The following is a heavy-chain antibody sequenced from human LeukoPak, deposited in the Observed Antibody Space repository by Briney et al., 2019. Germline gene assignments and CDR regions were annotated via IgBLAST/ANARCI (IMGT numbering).Heavy chain of an antibody. CDR1: GFTFSSYG. V-gene: IGHV3-30*02. CDR2: IRYDGSNK. J-gene: IGHJ6*03. D-gene: IGHD5-24*01. Sequence: GGSLRLSCAASGFTFSSYGMHWVRQTPGKGLEWVAFIRYDGSNKYYADSVKGRFTISRDNSKNTLYLQMNSLRAEDTAVYYCARVEMATKTHYYYYYMDVWGKGTTVTVSS. CDR3: ARVEMATKTHYYYYYMDV.